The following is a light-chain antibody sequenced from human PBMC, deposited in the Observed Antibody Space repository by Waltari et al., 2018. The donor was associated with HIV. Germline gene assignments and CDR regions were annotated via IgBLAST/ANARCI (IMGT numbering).Light chain of an antibody. CDR1: SSNIGNNY. CDR2: DNN. V-gene: IGLV1-51*01. J-gene: IGLJ3*02. CDR3: GTWDCSRSAWV. Sequence: QSVLTQPPSVSAAPGQKVTISCSGSSSNIGNNYVSCYPQLPGTAPKPLIYDNNKRPWGLPAPFSGSKSGTSDTVGLTGLQTGDEAEYYCGTWDCSRSAWVFGGGTKLTVL.